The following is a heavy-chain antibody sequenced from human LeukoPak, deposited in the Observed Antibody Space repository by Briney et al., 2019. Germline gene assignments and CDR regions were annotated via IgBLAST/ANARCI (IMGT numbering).Heavy chain of an antibody. CDR3: ARVMRGYCSSTSCSDGSIDP. V-gene: IGHV3-7*03. CDR1: GITFRNYG. D-gene: IGHD2-2*01. J-gene: IGHJ5*02. Sequence: PGRSLRLSCAASGITFRNYGMHWVRQAPGKGLEWVANINRDGSERYYVDSVKGRFTISRDDAKSSLYLQMNSLRAEDTAVYYCARVMRGYCSSTSCSDGSIDPWGQGTLVTVSS. CDR2: INRDGSER.